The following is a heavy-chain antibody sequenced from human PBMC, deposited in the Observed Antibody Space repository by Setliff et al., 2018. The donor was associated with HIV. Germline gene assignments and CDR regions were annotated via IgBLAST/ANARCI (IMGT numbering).Heavy chain of an antibody. J-gene: IGHJ6*03. D-gene: IGHD3-10*01. CDR3: ASLDGSESPYIYYYYMDV. Sequence: SETLSLTCTVSGGSISSSSYSWGWIRLPPGKGLEWIGSIDYSGRTYYNPSLKSRVTISVDRSKNQFSLKLGSVTTADTAVYYCASLDGSESPYIYYYYMDVWGKGTAVTVSS. V-gene: IGHV4-39*01. CDR1: GGSISSSSYS. CDR2: IDYSGRT.